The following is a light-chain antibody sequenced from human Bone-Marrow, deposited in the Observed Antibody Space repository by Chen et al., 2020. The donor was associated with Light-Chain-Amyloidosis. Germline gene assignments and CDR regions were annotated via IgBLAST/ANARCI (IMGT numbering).Light chain of an antibody. CDR3: QVLDRSSDRPV. CDR2: DDS. V-gene: IGLV3-21*02. CDR1: NIGSTS. Sequence: SYVLTQPSSVSVAPGQTATLACGGNNIGSTSVHWYQQTPGQAPLLVVYDDSDRPSGIPERLSGSNSGNTATLTISRVEAGDEADYYCQVLDRSSDRPVFGGGTKLTVL. J-gene: IGLJ3*02.